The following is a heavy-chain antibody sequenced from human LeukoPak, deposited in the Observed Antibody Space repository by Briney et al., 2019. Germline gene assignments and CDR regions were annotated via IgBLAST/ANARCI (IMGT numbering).Heavy chain of an antibody. Sequence: GGSLRLSCAASGFTFSSYAMSWVRQAPGKGLEWVSAISGSDGSTYYADSVKGRFTISRDNSKNTLYLQMNSLRAEDTAVYYCAKVGITGTTATYGMDVWGQGTTVTVSS. V-gene: IGHV3-23*01. CDR2: ISGSDGST. CDR3: AKVGITGTTATYGMDV. CDR1: GFTFSSYA. J-gene: IGHJ6*02. D-gene: IGHD1-7*01.